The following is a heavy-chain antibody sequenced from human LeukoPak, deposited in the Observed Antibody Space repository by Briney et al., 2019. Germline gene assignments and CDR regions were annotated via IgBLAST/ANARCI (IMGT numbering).Heavy chain of an antibody. V-gene: IGHV4-30-2*01. CDR1: GGSISSGGYS. D-gene: IGHD5-18*01. CDR3: ARSPIPARFGSSNWFDP. Sequence: SETLSLSCAVSGGSISSGGYSWGCIRQPPGKGLEWIGYIYHSGSTYYNPSLKSRVAISVDRCKNQFSLKPSSVTAADTAVYYCARSPIPARFGSSNWFDPWGQGTLVTVSS. CDR2: IYHSGST. J-gene: IGHJ5*02.